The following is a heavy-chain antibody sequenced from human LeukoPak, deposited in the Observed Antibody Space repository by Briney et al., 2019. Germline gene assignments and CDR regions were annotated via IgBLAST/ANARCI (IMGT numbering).Heavy chain of an antibody. CDR3: ARDPFYYDSSGYTDY. Sequence: ASVKVSCKASGDTFTTYAIIWVRQAPGQGLEWMGWISAYNGNTNYAQKLQGRVTMTTDTSTSIAYMELRSLRSDDTAVYYCARDPFYYDSSGYTDYWGQGTLVTVSS. D-gene: IGHD3-22*01. CDR1: GDTFTTYA. J-gene: IGHJ4*02. V-gene: IGHV1-18*01. CDR2: ISAYNGNT.